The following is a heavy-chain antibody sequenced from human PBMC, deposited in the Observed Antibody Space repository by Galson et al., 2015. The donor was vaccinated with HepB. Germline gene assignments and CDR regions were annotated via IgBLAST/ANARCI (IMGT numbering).Heavy chain of an antibody. CDR2: IYSGGST. D-gene: IGHD6-25*01. CDR1: GFTVSSNY. Sequence: SLRLSCAASGFTVSSNYMSWVRQAPGKGLEWVSVIYSGGSTYYADSVKGRFTISRDNSKNTLYLQMNSLRAEDTAVYYCARLPDVYYGMDVWGQGTTVTVSS. J-gene: IGHJ6*02. CDR3: ARLPDVYYGMDV. V-gene: IGHV3-66*02.